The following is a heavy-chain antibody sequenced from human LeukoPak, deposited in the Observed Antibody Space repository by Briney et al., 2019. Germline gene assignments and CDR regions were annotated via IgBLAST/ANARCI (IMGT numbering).Heavy chain of an antibody. D-gene: IGHD5-18*01. Sequence: AGGSLRLSCAASGFTFSSYSMNWVRQAPGRGLEWVSYISSSSSTIYYADSVKGRFTISRDNAKNSLYLQMNSLRAEDTAVYYCARGGGTTWIQLWLPYYFDYWGQGTLVTVSS. CDR2: ISSSSSTI. CDR3: ARGGGTTWIQLWLPYYFDY. CDR1: GFTFSSYS. V-gene: IGHV3-48*04. J-gene: IGHJ4*02.